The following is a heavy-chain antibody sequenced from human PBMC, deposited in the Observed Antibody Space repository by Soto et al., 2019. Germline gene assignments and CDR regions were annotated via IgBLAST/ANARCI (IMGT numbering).Heavy chain of an antibody. D-gene: IGHD5-12*01. CDR2: ISSSGRTI. Sequence: PGGSLRLSCAASGFTFSDYYMSWIRQAPGKGLEWVSYISSSGRTIYYADSVKGRFTISRDNAKDSLYLQMNSLRAEDTAVYYCARDGNIVATSQGIDYWGQGTLVTVSS. CDR3: ARDGNIVATSQGIDY. CDR1: GFTFSDYY. J-gene: IGHJ4*02. V-gene: IGHV3-11*01.